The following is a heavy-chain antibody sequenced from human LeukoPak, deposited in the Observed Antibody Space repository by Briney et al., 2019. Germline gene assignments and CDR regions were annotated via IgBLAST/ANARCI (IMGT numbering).Heavy chain of an antibody. CDR3: ARAVLRGPYYYYGMDV. J-gene: IGHJ6*02. CDR2: IGTAGDT. CDR1: GFTFSSYD. Sequence: GGSLRLSCAASGFTFSSYDMHWVRQATGKGLEWVSAIGTAGDTYYPGSVKGRFTISRENAKNSLYLQMNSLRAGDTAVYYCARAVLRGPYYYYGMDVWGQGTTVTVSS. V-gene: IGHV3-13*01. D-gene: IGHD6-6*01.